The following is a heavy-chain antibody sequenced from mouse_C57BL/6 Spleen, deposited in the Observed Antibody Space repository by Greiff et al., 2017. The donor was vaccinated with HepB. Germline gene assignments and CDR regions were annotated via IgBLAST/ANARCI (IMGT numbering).Heavy chain of an antibody. Sequence: VQLQQPGAELVKPGASVKLSCKASGYTFTSYWMHWVKQRPGQGLEWIGMIHPNSGSTNYNEKFKSKATLTVDKSSSTAYMQLSSLTSEDSAGYYCARGRGQFYFDYWGQGTTLTVSS. CDR2: IHPNSGST. CDR1: GYTFTSYW. J-gene: IGHJ2*01. V-gene: IGHV1-64*01. CDR3: ARGRGQFYFDY.